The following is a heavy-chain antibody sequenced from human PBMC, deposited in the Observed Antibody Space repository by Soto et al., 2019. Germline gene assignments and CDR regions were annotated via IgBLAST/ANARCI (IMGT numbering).Heavy chain of an antibody. CDR1: GFNFSNHW. J-gene: IGHJ5*02. D-gene: IGHD2-21*02. Sequence: GGSLRLSCAASGFNFSNHWMHWVRQRPAEGLVWVSRITSDGKSKAYAESVKGRFAISRDNAKNTPYLQMNGLTAEDTAVYYCARESGDWPLNWFDPWGQGTLVTSPQ. CDR3: ARESGDWPLNWFDP. V-gene: IGHV3-74*01. CDR2: ITSDGKSK.